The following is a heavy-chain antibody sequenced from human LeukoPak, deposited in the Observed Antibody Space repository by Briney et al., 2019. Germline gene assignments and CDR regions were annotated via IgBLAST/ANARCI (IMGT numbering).Heavy chain of an antibody. J-gene: IGHJ4*02. CDR2: INHSGST. CDR3: ASKDTAMVGGDY. Sequence: SETLSLTCAVYGGSFSGYYWSWIRQPPGKGLEWIGEINHSGSTNYNPSLKSRVTISVDTSKNQFSLKLSSVTAADTAVYYCASKDTAMVGGDYWGQGTLVTVSS. V-gene: IGHV4-34*01. CDR1: GGSFSGYY. D-gene: IGHD5-18*01.